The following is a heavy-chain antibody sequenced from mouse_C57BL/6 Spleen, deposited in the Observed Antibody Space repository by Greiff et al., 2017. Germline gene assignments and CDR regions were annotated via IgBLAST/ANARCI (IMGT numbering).Heavy chain of an antibody. J-gene: IGHJ2*01. V-gene: IGHV1-54*01. CDR2: INPGSGGT. D-gene: IGHD3-2*02. CDR3: ARSTAQATYDVLFDY. Sequence: QVQLQQSGAELVRPGTSVKVSCKASGYAFTNYLIEWVKQRPGQGLEWIGVINPGSGGTNYNEKFKGKATLTADKSSSTAYMQLSSLTSEDSAVYFCARSTAQATYDVLFDYWGQGTTLTVSS. CDR1: GYAFTNYL.